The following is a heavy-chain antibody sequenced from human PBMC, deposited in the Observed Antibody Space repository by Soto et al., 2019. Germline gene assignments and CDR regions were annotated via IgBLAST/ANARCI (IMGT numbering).Heavy chain of an antibody. V-gene: IGHV3-30-3*01. CDR2: IAYDGSNA. Sequence: GGSLRLSCAASGFTFRNHAMHWVRQAPGKGLECLAVIAYDGSNAFYRDSVKGRFTISRDNSKNTLYLHMNSLRSEDTGVYYCARGDREDILVVVGDRPGDYGIEIWGQGNTVNVSS. CDR3: ARGDREDILVVVGDRPGDYGIEI. D-gene: IGHD2-15*01. CDR1: GFTFRNHA. J-gene: IGHJ6*02.